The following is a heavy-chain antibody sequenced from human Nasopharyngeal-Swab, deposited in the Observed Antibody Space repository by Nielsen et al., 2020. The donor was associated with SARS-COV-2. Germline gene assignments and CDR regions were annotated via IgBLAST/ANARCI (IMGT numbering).Heavy chain of an antibody. V-gene: IGHV3-30-3*01. CDR2: ISYDGSNK. D-gene: IGHD2-15*01. CDR3: ARDSGGYLDY. J-gene: IGHJ4*02. CDR1: GFTFSSYA. Sequence: GESLKISCAASGFTFSSYAMHWVRQAPDKGLEWVAVISYDGSNKYYADSVRGRFTISRDNSKNTLYLQMNSLRAEDTAVYYCARDSGGYLDYWGQGTLVTVSS.